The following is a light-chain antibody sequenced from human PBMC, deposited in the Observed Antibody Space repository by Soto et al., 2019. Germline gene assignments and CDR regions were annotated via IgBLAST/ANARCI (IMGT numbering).Light chain of an antibody. J-gene: IGLJ2*01. V-gene: IGLV2-14*01. CDR1: SSDVGGYNY. CDR3: SSYTSINTVV. Sequence: QSALTQPASMSGSPGQSITISCTGTSSDVGGYNYVCWYQQHPGKAPKLIIYDVTNRPSGVSNRFSASKSGNTASLSISGLQAEDEADYYCSSYTSINTVVFGGGTKLTVL. CDR2: DVT.